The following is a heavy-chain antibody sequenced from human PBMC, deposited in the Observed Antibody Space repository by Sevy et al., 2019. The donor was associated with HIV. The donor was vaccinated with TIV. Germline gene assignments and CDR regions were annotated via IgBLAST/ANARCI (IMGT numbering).Heavy chain of an antibody. CDR1: RFTFKTYW. J-gene: IGHJ4*01. D-gene: IGHD1-26*01. Sequence: GGSLRLSCAASRFTFKTYWMSWVRQAPGKGLEWVGNIKEDGSAKYYADSVRGRFTISRDNAKNSRYLQMSSLRVEDTAGYYCARDSPGYGGYSYWGQGTLVTVSS. CDR2: IKEDGSAK. V-gene: IGHV3-7*01. CDR3: ARDSPGYGGYSY.